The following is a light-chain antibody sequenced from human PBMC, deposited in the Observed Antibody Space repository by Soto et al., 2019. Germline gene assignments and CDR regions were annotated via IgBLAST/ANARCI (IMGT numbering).Light chain of an antibody. CDR3: QVLDISSVV. V-gene: IGLV3-21*04. Sequence: SYELTQPPSVSVAPGKTARITCGGNNTGSKSVHWYQQKPGQAPVLVIYYDSDRPSGIPERFSGSNSGNTATLTISRVEAGDEADYYCQVLDISSVVFGGGTKLTVL. CDR2: YDS. J-gene: IGLJ2*01. CDR1: NTGSKS.